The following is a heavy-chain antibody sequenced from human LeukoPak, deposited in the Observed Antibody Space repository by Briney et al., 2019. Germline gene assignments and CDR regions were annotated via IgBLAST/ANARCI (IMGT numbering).Heavy chain of an antibody. V-gene: IGHV3-73*01. CDR2: IRSKTNSYAT. J-gene: IGHJ6*03. Sequence: GGSLRLSCAASGFTFSGSAMHWVCQASGKGLEWVGRIRSKTNSYATAYAASVKGRFTISRDDSKNTAYLQMNSLKTEDTAVYYCTRQTGQQLATGYYYYYMDVWGKGTTVTVSS. CDR1: GFTFSGSA. D-gene: IGHD6-13*01. CDR3: TRQTGQQLATGYYYYYMDV.